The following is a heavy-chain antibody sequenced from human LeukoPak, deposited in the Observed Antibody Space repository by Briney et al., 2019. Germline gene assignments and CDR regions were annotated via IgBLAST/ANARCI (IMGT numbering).Heavy chain of an antibody. J-gene: IGHJ4*02. CDR1: GYTFTGYY. V-gene: IGHV1-2*02. Sequence: ASVKVSCRASGYTFTGYYIHWVRQAPGLGREWMGWINPNSGNTNYAQRFQGGVTMTRDTSISTAYMELSRLRSADTAVYYCAREADNWNYVRRGPPFDYWGQGTLVTVSS. D-gene: IGHD1-7*01. CDR3: AREADNWNYVRRGPPFDY. CDR2: INPNSGNT.